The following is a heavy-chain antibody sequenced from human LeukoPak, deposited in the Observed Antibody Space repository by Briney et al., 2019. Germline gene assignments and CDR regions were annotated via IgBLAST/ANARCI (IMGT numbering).Heavy chain of an antibody. V-gene: IGHV3-48*02. J-gene: IGHJ4*02. CDR2: ISRSSRTI. D-gene: IGHD3-16*01. Sequence: GGSLRLSCEASGFTFSSYGMNWVRQAPGKGLEWVSYISRSSRTIYYADSAKGRFTISRDNVKNSLYLQMNSLRDEDTAVYYCARDWALAFDYWGQGTLVTVSS. CDR1: GFTFSSYG. CDR3: ARDWALAFDY.